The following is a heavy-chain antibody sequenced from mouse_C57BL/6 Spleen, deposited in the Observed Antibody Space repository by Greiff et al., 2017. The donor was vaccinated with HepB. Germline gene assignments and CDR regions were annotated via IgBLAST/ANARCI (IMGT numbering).Heavy chain of an antibody. CDR3: TREGYDYENYFDY. J-gene: IGHJ2*01. Sequence: EVKLMESGEGLVKPGGSLKLSCAASGFTFSSYAMSWVRQTPEKRLEWVAYISSGGDYIYYADTVKGRFTISRDNARNTLYLQMSSLKSEDTAMYYCTREGYDYENYFDYWGQGTTLTVSS. V-gene: IGHV5-9-1*02. CDR2: ISSGGDYI. CDR1: GFTFSSYA. D-gene: IGHD2-4*01.